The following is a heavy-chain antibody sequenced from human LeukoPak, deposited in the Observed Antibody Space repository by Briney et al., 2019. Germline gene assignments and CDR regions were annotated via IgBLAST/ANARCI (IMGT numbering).Heavy chain of an antibody. Sequence: SETLSLTCTVSGGSISSYYWSWIRQPPGKGLEWIGYIYYSGSTNYNPSLKSRVTISVDTSKNQFSLKLSSVTAADTAVYYCAGGHCSSTSCYDAFDIWGQGTMVTVSS. CDR3: AGGHCSSTSCYDAFDI. V-gene: IGHV4-59*01. J-gene: IGHJ3*02. CDR1: GGSISSYY. CDR2: IYYSGST. D-gene: IGHD2-2*01.